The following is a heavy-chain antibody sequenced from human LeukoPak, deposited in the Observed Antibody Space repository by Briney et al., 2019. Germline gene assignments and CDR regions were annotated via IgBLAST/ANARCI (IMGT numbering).Heavy chain of an antibody. D-gene: IGHD3-10*01. CDR2: IYYSGST. J-gene: IGHJ4*02. CDR3: ARHPIGFEVWFRGCYFDY. CDR1: GGSISSSSYY. Sequence: PSETLSLTCTVSGGSISSSSYYWGWIRQPPGKGLEWIGSIYYSGSTYHNPSLKSRVTISVDTSKNQFSLKLSSVTAADTAVYYCARHPIGFEVWFRGCYFDYWGQGTLVTVSS. V-gene: IGHV4-39*01.